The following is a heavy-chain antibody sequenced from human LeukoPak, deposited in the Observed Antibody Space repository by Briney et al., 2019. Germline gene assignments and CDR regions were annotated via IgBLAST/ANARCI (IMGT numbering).Heavy chain of an antibody. V-gene: IGHV3-30*04. Sequence: GGSLRLSCAASGFTFSSYAMHWVRQAPGKGLEWVAVISYDGSNKYYADSVKGRFTISRDNSKNTLYLQMNSLRAEDTAVYYCAKDIGYSSGWANDYWGQGTLVTVSS. CDR1: GFTFSSYA. J-gene: IGHJ4*02. CDR3: AKDIGYSSGWANDY. D-gene: IGHD6-19*01. CDR2: ISYDGSNK.